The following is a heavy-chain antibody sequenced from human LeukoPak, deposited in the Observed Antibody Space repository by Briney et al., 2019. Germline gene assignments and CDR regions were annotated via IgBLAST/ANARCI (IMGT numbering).Heavy chain of an antibody. CDR2: IYTSGST. Sequence: SETLSLTCTVSGGSISSGSYYWSWIRQPAGKGLEWIGRIYTSGSTNYNPSLKSRVTISVDTSKNQFYLKLSSVTAADTAVYYCARGGRDGYKEYYFDYWGQGTLVTVSS. V-gene: IGHV4-61*02. CDR1: GGSISSGSYY. D-gene: IGHD5-24*01. CDR3: ARGGRDGYKEYYFDY. J-gene: IGHJ4*02.